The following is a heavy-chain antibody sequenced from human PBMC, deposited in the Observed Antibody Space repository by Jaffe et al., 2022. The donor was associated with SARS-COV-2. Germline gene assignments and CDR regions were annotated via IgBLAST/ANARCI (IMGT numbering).Heavy chain of an antibody. D-gene: IGHD3-3*01. CDR2: ISSSSSYI. V-gene: IGHV3-21*01. J-gene: IGHJ4*02. CDR1: GFTFSSYS. Sequence: EVQLVESGGGLVKPGGSLRLSCAASGFTFSSYSMNWVRQAPGKGLEWVSSISSSSSYIYYADSVKGRFTISRDNAKNSLYLQMNSLRAEDTAVYYCARDLYDFWSGSEQPFDYWGQGTLVTVSS. CDR3: ARDLYDFWSGSEQPFDY.